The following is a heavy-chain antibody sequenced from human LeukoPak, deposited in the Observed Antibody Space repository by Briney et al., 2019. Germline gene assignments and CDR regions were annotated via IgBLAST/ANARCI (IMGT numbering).Heavy chain of an antibody. D-gene: IGHD3-10*01. J-gene: IGHJ4*02. V-gene: IGHV4-59*08. CDR2: IYYSGST. CDR3: ARSHMVRGIDY. Sequence: SETLSLTCTVSGDSISSYYWTWIRQPPGKGLEWIGYIYYSGSTNYNPSLKSRVTISVDTSKNQSSLKLSSVTAADTAVYYCARSHMVRGIDYWGQGTLVTVSS. CDR1: GDSISSYY.